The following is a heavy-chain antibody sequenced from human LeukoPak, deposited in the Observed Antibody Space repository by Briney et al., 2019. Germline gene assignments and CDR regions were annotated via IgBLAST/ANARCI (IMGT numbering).Heavy chain of an antibody. CDR3: ARDGIVVVVAATAGSYYMDV. D-gene: IGHD2-15*01. CDR1: GYTFTRYY. J-gene: IGHJ6*03. Sequence: VASVKVSCKASGYTFTRYYMHWVRQAPGQGLEWMGIINPSGGSTSYAQKFQGRVTMTRDMSTSTVYMELSSLRSEDTAVYYCARDGIVVVVAATAGSYYMDVWGKGTTVTVSS. V-gene: IGHV1-46*01. CDR2: INPSGGST.